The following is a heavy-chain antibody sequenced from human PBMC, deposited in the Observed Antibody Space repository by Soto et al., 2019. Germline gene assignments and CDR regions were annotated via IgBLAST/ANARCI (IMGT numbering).Heavy chain of an antibody. Sequence: VSLILSCAASGVTFGGSSIHWVRQASVKGLDWVGRSRTKANSYATAYAASVKGSFTISRDDSKNTAYLQMNSLKTEDTAVYYCTRLNNYYGSGSYYIKEYKWLDRWDQGTLVTVS. CDR1: GVTFGGSS. CDR2: SRTKANSYAT. J-gene: IGHJ5*02. V-gene: IGHV3-73*01. D-gene: IGHD3-10*01. CDR3: TRLNNYYGSGSYYIKEYKWLDR.